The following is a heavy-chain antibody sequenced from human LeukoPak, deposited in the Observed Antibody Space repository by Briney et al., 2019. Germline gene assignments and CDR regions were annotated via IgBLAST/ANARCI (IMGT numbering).Heavy chain of an antibody. V-gene: IGHV4-34*01. Sequence: KSSETLSLTCAVYGGSFSGYYWSWIRQPPGKGLEWIGEINHSGSTNYNPSLKSRVTISVDTSKNQFSLKLSSVTAADTAVYYCARRYNYYDSSGYLGYWGQGTLVTVSS. CDR2: INHSGST. J-gene: IGHJ4*02. D-gene: IGHD3-22*01. CDR1: GGSFSGYY. CDR3: ARRYNYYDSSGYLGY.